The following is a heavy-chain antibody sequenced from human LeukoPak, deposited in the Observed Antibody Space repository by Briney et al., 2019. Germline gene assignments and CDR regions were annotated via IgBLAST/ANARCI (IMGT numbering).Heavy chain of an antibody. CDR3: ARDGYDSSGYAY. J-gene: IGHJ4*02. V-gene: IGHV4-59*12. CDR2: IYYSGST. D-gene: IGHD3-22*01. Sequence: PSETLSLTCTVSGGSISSYYWSWIRQPPGKGLEWIGYIYYSGSTYYNPSLKSRVTISVDTSKNQFSLKLSSVTAADTAVYYCARDGYDSSGYAYWGQGTLVTVSS. CDR1: GGSISSYY.